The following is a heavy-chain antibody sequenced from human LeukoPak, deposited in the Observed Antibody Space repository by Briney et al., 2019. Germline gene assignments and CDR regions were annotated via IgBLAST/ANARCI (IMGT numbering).Heavy chain of an antibody. J-gene: IGHJ5*02. D-gene: IGHD2-2*01. V-gene: IGHV4-34*01. Sequence: SETLYLTCAVYGGSLSGYYWSWIRQPPGKGLEWIGEINHSGSTNYNPSLKSRVTISVDTSKNQFSLKLSSVTATDTAVYYCARVRIPAVIFWFDPWGQGTLVTVSS. CDR3: ARVRIPAVIFWFDP. CDR2: INHSGST. CDR1: GGSLSGYY.